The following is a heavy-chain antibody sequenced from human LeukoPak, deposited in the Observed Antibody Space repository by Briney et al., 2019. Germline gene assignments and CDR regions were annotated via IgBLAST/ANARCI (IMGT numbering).Heavy chain of an antibody. Sequence: GASVKVSCKASGYTFTGYYMHWVRQAPGQRLEWMGWINAGNGNTKYSQKFQGRVTITRDTSASTAYMELSSLRSEDTAVYYCARSENFLWYYYYGMDVWGQGTTVTVSS. J-gene: IGHJ6*02. D-gene: IGHD1-7*01. V-gene: IGHV1-3*01. CDR3: ARSENFLWYYYYGMDV. CDR1: GYTFTGYY. CDR2: INAGNGNT.